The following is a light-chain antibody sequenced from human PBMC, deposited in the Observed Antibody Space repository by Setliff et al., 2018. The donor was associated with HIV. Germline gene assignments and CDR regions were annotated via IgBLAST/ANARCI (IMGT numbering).Light chain of an antibody. Sequence: DIVMTQSPDSLAVSLGERATINCKSSQSVLYNSNNKNYLAWYQQKPGQPPKLLIYWASTRESGVPDRFSGSGSGTDFTLTISSLQAEDVAVYYCQQYYNTPTFGQGTKVDIK. CDR1: QSVLYNSNNKNY. V-gene: IGKV4-1*01. J-gene: IGKJ1*01. CDR3: QQYYNTPT. CDR2: WAS.